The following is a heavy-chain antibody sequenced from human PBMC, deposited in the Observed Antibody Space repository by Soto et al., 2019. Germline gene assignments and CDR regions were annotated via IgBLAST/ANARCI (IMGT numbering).Heavy chain of an antibody. V-gene: IGHV3-23*01. J-gene: IGHJ4*02. CDR3: AKDIYSYYISGWYSGYFDY. CDR2: ISGSGGST. CDR1: GFTFSSYA. D-gene: IGHD6-19*01. Sequence: GGSLRLSCAASGFTFSSYAMSWVRQAPGKGLEWVSAISGSGGSTYYADSVKGRFTISRDNSKNTLYLQMNSLRAEDTAVYYCAKDIYSYYISGWYSGYFDYWGQGTLVTVSS.